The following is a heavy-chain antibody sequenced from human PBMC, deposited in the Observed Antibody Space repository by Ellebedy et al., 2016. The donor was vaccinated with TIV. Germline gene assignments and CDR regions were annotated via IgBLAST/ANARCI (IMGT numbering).Heavy chain of an antibody. J-gene: IGHJ6*02. CDR2: IIPIFGTA. CDR1: GGTFSSYA. D-gene: IGHD5-12*01. CDR3: ARAVGGYGRHYYGMDV. V-gene: IGHV1-69*06. Sequence: SVKVSXXASGGTFSSYAISWVRQAPGQGLEWMGGIIPIFGTANYAQKFQGRVTITADKSTSTAYMELSSLRSEDTAVYYCARAVGGYGRHYYGMDVWGQGTTVTVSS.